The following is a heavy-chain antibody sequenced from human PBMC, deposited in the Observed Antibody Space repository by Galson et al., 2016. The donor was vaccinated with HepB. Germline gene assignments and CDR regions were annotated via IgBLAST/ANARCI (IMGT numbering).Heavy chain of an antibody. CDR2: ISSSSSHI. CDR3: ERKGSDWHESNFDY. D-gene: IGHD6-19*01. J-gene: IGHJ4*02. V-gene: IGHV3-21*06. CDR1: GFTFSTYN. Sequence: SLRLSCAASGFTFSTYNMHWVRQAPGKGLEWVSSISSSSSHIYYADSVKGRFTVSRDNAKNALYLQMNSLTAEDTAVYYCERKGSDWHESNFDYWGQGAMVTVSS.